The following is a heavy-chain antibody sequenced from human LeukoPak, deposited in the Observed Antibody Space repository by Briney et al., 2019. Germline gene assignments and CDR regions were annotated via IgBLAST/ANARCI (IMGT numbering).Heavy chain of an antibody. CDR3: AREDNYDSNGYYPLKY. Sequence: GGSVRLSCAASGFNVSNNYIRGVGPPPPKGLDGVAVIYIGGSTYYAGSVKGRFTISRDNSKNTLYLQMNSLRAEDTAVYYCAREDNYDSNGYYPLKYWGQGTLVTVSS. V-gene: IGHV3-53*01. J-gene: IGHJ4*02. D-gene: IGHD3-22*01. CDR1: GFNVSNNY. CDR2: IYIGGST.